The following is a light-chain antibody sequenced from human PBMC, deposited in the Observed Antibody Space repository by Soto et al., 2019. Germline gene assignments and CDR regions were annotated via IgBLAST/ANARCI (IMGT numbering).Light chain of an antibody. V-gene: IGLV2-14*01. CDR3: SSYRSDYSLDV. CDR1: SSDIGGYNY. Sequence: QSALTQPASVSGSLGQSITISCTGTSSDIGGYNYVSWYQHHPGKAPKLLIYYVNKRPSGVSDRFSGSTSGNTASLTISGLQAEDEADYYCSSYRSDYSLDVFGGGTKLTVL. CDR2: YVN. J-gene: IGLJ1*01.